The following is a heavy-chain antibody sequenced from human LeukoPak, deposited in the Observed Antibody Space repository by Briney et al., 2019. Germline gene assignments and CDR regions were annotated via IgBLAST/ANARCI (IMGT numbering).Heavy chain of an antibody. CDR1: GFTFSSYS. J-gene: IGHJ4*02. CDR2: ISSSSSYI. Sequence: KTGGSLRLSCAASGFTFSSYSMNWVRQAPGKGLEWVSSISSSSSYIYYADSVKGRFTISRDNAKNSLYLQMNSLRAEDTAVYYCARGLPTPKGYFDYWAREPWSPSPQ. V-gene: IGHV3-21*01. D-gene: IGHD2-15*01. CDR3: ARGLPTPKGYFDY.